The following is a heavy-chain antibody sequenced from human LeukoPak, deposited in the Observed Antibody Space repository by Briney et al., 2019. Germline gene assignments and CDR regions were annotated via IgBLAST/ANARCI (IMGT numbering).Heavy chain of an antibody. V-gene: IGHV5-51*01. CDR3: ARLAISSIWSVYFDY. J-gene: IGHJ4*02. Sequence: GESLKISCKGSGYSFTSYWIGWVRQMPGKGLEWMGIIYPGGSNTRYSPSFQGQVTISADKSISTAYLQWSSLKASDTAMYYCARLAISSIWSVYFDYWGQGTLSPSPQ. CDR2: IYPGGSNT. D-gene: IGHD6-13*01. CDR1: GYSFTSYW.